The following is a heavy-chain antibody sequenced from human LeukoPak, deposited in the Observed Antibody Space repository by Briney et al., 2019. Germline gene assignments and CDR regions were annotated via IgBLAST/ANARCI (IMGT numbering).Heavy chain of an antibody. CDR2: IKGDGSTK. D-gene: IGHD3-16*01. CDR3: ARWVITPYYGMDV. V-gene: IGHV3-7*05. J-gene: IGHJ6*02. Sequence: GGSLRLFCAASGFTFSSYWMTWVRQAPGKGLEWVASIKGDGSTKFYVDSLKGRFTISRDNAKNSLYLQMNSLRGEDTALYYCARWVITPYYGMDVWGQGTTVTVSS. CDR1: GFTFSSYW.